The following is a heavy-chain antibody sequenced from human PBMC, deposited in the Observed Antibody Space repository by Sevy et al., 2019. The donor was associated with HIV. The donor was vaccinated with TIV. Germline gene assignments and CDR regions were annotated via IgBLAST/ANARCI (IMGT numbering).Heavy chain of an antibody. CDR2: IFSNDEK. J-gene: IGHJ6*03. CDR3: ARECGPDYYYYYMDV. CDR1: GFSLSNARMG. D-gene: IGHD1-26*01. Sequence: SGPTLVKPTETLTLTCTVSGFSLSNARMGVSWIRQPPGKALEWLAHIFSNDEKSYSTSLKSGLTISKDTSKSQVVLTMTNMDPVDTATYYCARECGPDYYYYYMDVWGKGTTVTVSS. V-gene: IGHV2-26*01.